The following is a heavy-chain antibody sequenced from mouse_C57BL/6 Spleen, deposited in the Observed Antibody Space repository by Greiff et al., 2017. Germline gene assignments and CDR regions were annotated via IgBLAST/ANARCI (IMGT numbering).Heavy chain of an antibody. CDR2: INPNNGGT. D-gene: IGHD3-2*02. Sequence: EVQLQQSGPELVKPGASVKIPCKASGYTFTDYNMDWVKQSHGKSLEWIGDINPNNGGTIYHQKFKGKATVTVDNSSSTAYMELRCLTSEDTAVYNCARWDEQAGFAYWGQGTLVTVSA. CDR3: ARWDEQAGFAY. CDR1: GYTFTDYN. V-gene: IGHV1-18*01. J-gene: IGHJ3*01.